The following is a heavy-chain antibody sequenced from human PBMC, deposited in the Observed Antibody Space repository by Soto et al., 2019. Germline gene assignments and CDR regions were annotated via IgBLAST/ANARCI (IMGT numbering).Heavy chain of an antibody. Sequence: SETLSLTCTVSGGSISSSSYDWGWIRQPPGKGLEWIGYIYHNGGTFSNPSLKSRVTISADTSKNRFSLNLGSVTAADTALYYCVRERAAGYDYFGFDVWGLGTTVTVSS. D-gene: IGHD2-15*01. CDR1: GGSISSSSYD. V-gene: IGHV4-39*07. CDR2: IYHNGGT. CDR3: VRERAAGYDYFGFDV. J-gene: IGHJ6*02.